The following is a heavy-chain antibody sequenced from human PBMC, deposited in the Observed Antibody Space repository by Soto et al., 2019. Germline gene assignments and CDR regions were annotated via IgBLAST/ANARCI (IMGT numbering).Heavy chain of an antibody. CDR2: FNPTGDTA. V-gene: IGHV1-46*02. CDR1: GTPSTST. D-gene: IGHD5-18*01. J-gene: IGHJ6*02. CDR3: ARGGRIVDTGIGYYYYHAMDV. Sequence: QFKRLQSGPGGKKPGAPWRPPAKPLGTPSTSTKYNWCHQPPEQGLGWMGIFNPTGDTASYAQKLQGRVTMTRDTSTGTAYMELGSLRSEDTAVYYCARGGRIVDTGIGYYYYHAMDVWGQGTAVTVS.